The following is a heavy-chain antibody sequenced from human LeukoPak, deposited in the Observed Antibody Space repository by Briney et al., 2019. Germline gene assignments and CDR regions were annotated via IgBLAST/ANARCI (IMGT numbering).Heavy chain of an antibody. D-gene: IGHD6-13*01. J-gene: IGHJ4*02. CDR2: IKQDGSDK. V-gene: IGHV3-7*02. Sequence: GGSLRLSCAASGFIFSNHWMSWVRQAPGKGLEWVANIKQDGSDKHYVDSVKGRFTISRDNAKNSLYLQMNSLRVEDTAVYYCVRGEQQLGRFDYWGQGALVTVSS. CDR3: VRGEQQLGRFDY. CDR1: GFIFSNHW.